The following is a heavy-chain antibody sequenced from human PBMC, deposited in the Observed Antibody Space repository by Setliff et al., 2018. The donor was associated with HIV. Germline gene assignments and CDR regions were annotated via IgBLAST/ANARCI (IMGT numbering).Heavy chain of an antibody. V-gene: IGHV3-23*01. CDR3: AREDSSWYGSLDY. Sequence: LRLSCAASGFTFSSYAMTWVRQAPGRGLEWVSSIRGSGSGDTTHYADFVKGRFTISRDNSKNTVYLQMNSLRAEDMAIYYCAREDSSWYGSLDYWGQGTPVTVSS. CDR1: GFTFSSYA. D-gene: IGHD6-13*01. CDR2: IRGSGSGDTT. J-gene: IGHJ4*02.